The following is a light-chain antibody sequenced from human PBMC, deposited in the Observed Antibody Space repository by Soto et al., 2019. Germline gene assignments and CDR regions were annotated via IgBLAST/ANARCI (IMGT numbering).Light chain of an antibody. Sequence: EIVMTQSPATLSVSPGERATLSCRASQSVSINIAWYQQKPGQAPRLLIYRASTRATGVPASFSGSGSGTEFTLTISSLQSEDFAVYYCQQYHNWPRTFGQRTKV. V-gene: IGKV3-15*01. CDR2: RAS. J-gene: IGKJ1*01. CDR3: QQYHNWPRT. CDR1: QSVSIN.